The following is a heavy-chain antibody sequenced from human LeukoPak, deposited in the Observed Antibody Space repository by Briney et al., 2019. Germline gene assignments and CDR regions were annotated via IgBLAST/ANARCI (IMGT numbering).Heavy chain of an antibody. D-gene: IGHD6-6*01. CDR1: GFTFSSYS. Sequence: SGGSLSLSCAASGFTFSSYSMNWVRQAPGKGLEWVSSISSSSSYIYYADSVKGRFTISRDNAKNSLYLQMNSLRAEDTAVYYCARDFEYSSSSGHWGQGTLVTVSS. V-gene: IGHV3-21*01. J-gene: IGHJ4*02. CDR2: ISSSSSYI. CDR3: ARDFEYSSSSGH.